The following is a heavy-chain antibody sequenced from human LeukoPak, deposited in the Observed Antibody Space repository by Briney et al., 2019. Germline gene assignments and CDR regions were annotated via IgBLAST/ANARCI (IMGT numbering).Heavy chain of an antibody. J-gene: IGHJ4*02. CDR3: SRGRYGDYGDNYFDY. CDR1: GFSFSSYA. D-gene: IGHD4-17*01. V-gene: IGHV3-30-3*01. CDR2: ISYDGSNK. Sequence: GGSLRLSCAASGFSFSSYAMYWVRQAPGKGLEWVAVISYDGSNKYYADSVTGRFTISRDNSKNTLDLQMSSLRAEDTAVYYCSRGRYGDYGDNYFDYWGQGTLVTVSS.